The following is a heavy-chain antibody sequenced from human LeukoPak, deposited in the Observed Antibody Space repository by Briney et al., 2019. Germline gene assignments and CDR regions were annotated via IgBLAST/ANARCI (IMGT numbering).Heavy chain of an antibody. CDR2: ISGSGGST. J-gene: IGHJ3*02. Sequence: GGSLRLSCAASGFTVSSNYMSWVRQAPGKGLEWVSAISGSGGSTYYADSVKGRFTISRDNSKNTLYLQMNSLRAEDTAVYYCAKDLGVRGYSSAFDIWGQGTMVTVSS. CDR1: GFTVSSNY. V-gene: IGHV3-23*01. CDR3: AKDLGVRGYSSAFDI. D-gene: IGHD3-10*01.